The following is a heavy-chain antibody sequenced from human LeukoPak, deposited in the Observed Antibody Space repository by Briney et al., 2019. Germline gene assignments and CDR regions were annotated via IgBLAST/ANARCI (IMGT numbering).Heavy chain of an antibody. CDR3: ARSDFWTGAPFDY. CDR1: GGTFSSYA. V-gene: IGHV1-69*04. J-gene: IGHJ4*02. Sequence: ASVKVSCTASGGTFSSYAISWVRQAPGQGLEWMGMINPRGGIANYAQKFQGRVTLTRDTSTSTAYMDLSSLRSEDTAVYYCARSDFWTGAPFDYWGQGTLVPVSS. D-gene: IGHD3/OR15-3a*01. CDR2: INPRGGIA.